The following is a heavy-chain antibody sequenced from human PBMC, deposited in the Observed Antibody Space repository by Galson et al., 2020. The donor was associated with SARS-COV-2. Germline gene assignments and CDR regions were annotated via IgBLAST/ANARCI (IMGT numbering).Heavy chain of an antibody. J-gene: IGHJ4*02. Sequence: ASAKVSCKASGYTFISFYIHWVRQAPGQGLEWMGVINPRGDITSYAQKLRGRVTVTRDMSTQTVYMELSSRTSEDTAVYYCAREWGDINSSGFDHWCQGSLVVVSS. CDR1: GYTFISFY. V-gene: IGHV1-46*04. D-gene: IGHD2-21*01. CDR3: AREWGDINSSGFDH. CDR2: INPRGDIT.